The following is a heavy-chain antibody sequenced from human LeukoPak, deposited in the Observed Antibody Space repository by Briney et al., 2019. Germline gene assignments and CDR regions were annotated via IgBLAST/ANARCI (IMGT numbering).Heavy chain of an antibody. D-gene: IGHD3-10*01. V-gene: IGHV3-7*01. CDR3: ARDSFGSGRHYYGLDV. CDR1: GFGFTNYW. J-gene: IGHJ6*02. CDR2: INQGGSKK. Sequence: GGSLTLSCAVSGFGFTNYWMSWVRHAPGQGPDLVAKINQGGSKKDYVDSVKDRFTISRDNAKSSVFQPTDNLRVEDTAAYFCARDSFGSGRHYYGLDVWGQGTTVIVSS.